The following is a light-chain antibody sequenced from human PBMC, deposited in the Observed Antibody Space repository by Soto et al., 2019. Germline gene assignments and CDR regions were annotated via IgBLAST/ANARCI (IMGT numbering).Light chain of an antibody. CDR2: GAS. V-gene: IGKV3-20*01. Sequence: EIVLTQSPGTLSLSTGERATLSCRASQSVSSSYLAWYQQKPGQAPRLLIYGASSRAAGIPDRFSGSGSGTDFTLTISRLEPEDFAVYYCQQHGSSPLTFGGGTKVDIK. J-gene: IGKJ4*01. CDR1: QSVSSSY. CDR3: QQHGSSPLT.